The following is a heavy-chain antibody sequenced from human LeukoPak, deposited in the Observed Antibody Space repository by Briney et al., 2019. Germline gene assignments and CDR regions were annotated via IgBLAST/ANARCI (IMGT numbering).Heavy chain of an antibody. V-gene: IGHV3-48*01. J-gene: IGHJ4*02. Sequence: GGSLRLSCAASGFTFSAHPMNWVRQAPGKGLERLSYISSSGSPIYFADSVKGRFTISRDNAKNSLYLQMNSLRAEDTAVYYCARSKDGYSVFDYWGQGNLVTVSS. D-gene: IGHD5-24*01. CDR2: ISSSGSPI. CDR1: GFTFSAHP. CDR3: ARSKDGYSVFDY.